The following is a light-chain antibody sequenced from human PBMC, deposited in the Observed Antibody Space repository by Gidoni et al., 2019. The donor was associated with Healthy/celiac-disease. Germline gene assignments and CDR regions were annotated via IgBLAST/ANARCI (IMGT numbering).Light chain of an antibody. Sequence: QSALTQTPSASGSPGQSVTISCTGTSSDVGGHNYVYWYQQHPGKAPKLMIYEVSKRPSGFPDRFFGSKSGNTASLTVSGLHAEDEADYYCSSYAGSNNVVFGGGTKLXV. J-gene: IGLJ2*01. V-gene: IGLV2-8*01. CDR3: SSYAGSNNVV. CDR1: SSDVGGHNY. CDR2: EVS.